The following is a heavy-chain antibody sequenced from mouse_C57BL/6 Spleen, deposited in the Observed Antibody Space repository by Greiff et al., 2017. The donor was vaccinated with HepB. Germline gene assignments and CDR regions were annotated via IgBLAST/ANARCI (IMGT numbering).Heavy chain of an antibody. J-gene: IGHJ2*01. CDR1: GYTFTDYN. CDR2: INPNNGGT. Sequence: EVQLQQSGPELVKPGASVKMSCKASGYTFTDYNMHWVKQSHGKSLEWIGYINPNNGGTSYNQKFKGKATLTVNKSSSTAYMELRSLTSEDSAVYYCARSAYYDGSSYFDYWGQGTTLTVSS. V-gene: IGHV1-22*01. D-gene: IGHD1-1*01. CDR3: ARSAYYDGSSYFDY.